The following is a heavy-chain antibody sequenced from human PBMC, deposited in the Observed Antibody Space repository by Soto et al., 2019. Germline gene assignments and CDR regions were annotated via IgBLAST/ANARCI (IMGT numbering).Heavy chain of an antibody. D-gene: IGHD6-19*01. Sequence: PGESLKISCKGSGYSFTSYWIGWVRQMPGKGLEWMGIIYPGDSDTRYSPSFQGQVTISADKSISTAYPQWSSLKASDTAMYYCARPLAVAGLGDYYGMDVWGQGTTVTVSS. CDR1: GYSFTSYW. CDR3: ARPLAVAGLGDYYGMDV. V-gene: IGHV5-51*01. CDR2: IYPGDSDT. J-gene: IGHJ6*02.